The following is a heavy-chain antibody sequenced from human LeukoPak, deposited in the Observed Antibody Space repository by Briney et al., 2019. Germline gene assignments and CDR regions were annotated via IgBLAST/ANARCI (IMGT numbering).Heavy chain of an antibody. Sequence: PSETLSLTCAVYGGSFSGYYWSWIRQPPGKGLEWIGSIYYSGSTYYNPSLKSRVTISVDTSKNQFSLKLSSVTAADTAVYYCARERWLQYNIDYWGQGTLVTVSS. J-gene: IGHJ4*02. CDR2: IYYSGST. V-gene: IGHV4-34*01. CDR3: ARERWLQYNIDY. CDR1: GGSFSGYY. D-gene: IGHD5-24*01.